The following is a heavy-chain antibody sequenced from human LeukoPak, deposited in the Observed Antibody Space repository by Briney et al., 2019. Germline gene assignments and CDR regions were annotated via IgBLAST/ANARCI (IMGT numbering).Heavy chain of an antibody. V-gene: IGHV3-23*01. CDR3: ARVAYYGSGSPFDY. CDR1: GFTFSSYS. J-gene: IGHJ4*02. D-gene: IGHD3-10*01. Sequence: GGSLRLSCAASGFTFSSYSMNWVRQAPGKGLEWVSGISGSGGSAYYADSVKGRFTISRDNSKNTLYLQMNSLRAEDTAVYYCARVAYYGSGSPFDYWGQGTLVTVSS. CDR2: ISGSGGSA.